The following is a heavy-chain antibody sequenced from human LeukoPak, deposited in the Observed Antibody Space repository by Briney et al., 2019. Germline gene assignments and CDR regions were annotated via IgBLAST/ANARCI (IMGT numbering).Heavy chain of an antibody. J-gene: IGHJ4*02. Sequence: GASVKVSCKASGYTFTSYYMHWVRQAPGQGLEFLGVINPSDTSTSYAQKFQGRVTMTRDTSTSTDYMELSSRRSEDTAVYYCARDYGSGSYYFLYWGQGTLVTVSS. CDR1: GYTFTSYY. CDR2: INPSDTST. D-gene: IGHD3-10*01. V-gene: IGHV1-46*01. CDR3: ARDYGSGSYYFLY.